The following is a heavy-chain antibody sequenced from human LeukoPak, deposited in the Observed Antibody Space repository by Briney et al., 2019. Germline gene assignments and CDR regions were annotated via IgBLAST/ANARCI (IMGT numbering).Heavy chain of an antibody. J-gene: IGHJ4*02. D-gene: IGHD3-9*01. CDR3: ARDCPLPAGDILTGYYKGLDY. V-gene: IGHV3-21*01. CDR2: ISISSNYI. Sequence: GGSLRLSCAASGFTFSSYTMNWVRQAPGKGLEWVSSISISSNYIYYTDSAKGRFTISRDNAKNSLYLQMNSLRAEDTAVYYCARDCPLPAGDILTGYYKGLDYWGQGTLVTVSS. CDR1: GFTFSSYT.